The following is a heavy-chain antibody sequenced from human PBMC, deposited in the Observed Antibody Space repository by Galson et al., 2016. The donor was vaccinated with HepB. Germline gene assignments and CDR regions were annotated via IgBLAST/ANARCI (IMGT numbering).Heavy chain of an antibody. D-gene: IGHD6-13*01. CDR1: GFTFSSYI. V-gene: IGHV3-23*01. CDR2: IFGSGDRT. Sequence: SLRLSCAGSGFTFSSYIMSWVRQAPGKGLECVSTIFGSGDRTYYADSVKGRFTISRDNSKNTMYLQMSSLRVEDTAVYYCAKDLPGIAAIVTPGDYWGQGTLVTVSS. CDR3: AKDLPGIAAIVTPGDY. J-gene: IGHJ4*02.